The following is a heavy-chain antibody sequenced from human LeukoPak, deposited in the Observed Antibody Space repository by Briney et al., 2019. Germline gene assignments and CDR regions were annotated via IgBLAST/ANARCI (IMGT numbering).Heavy chain of an antibody. V-gene: IGHV4-61*09. D-gene: IGHD3-10*01. J-gene: IGHJ5*02. CDR2: MYTSGST. CDR3: ARDVTMVRGVIISEGNWFDP. Sequence: SQTLSLTCTVSGVSISSGSYYWNWIRQPAGKGLEWIGHMYTSGSTKYNPSLKSRATISVDTSKNQFSLKLSSVTAADTAVYYCARDVTMVRGVIISEGNWFDPWGQGTLVTVSS. CDR1: GVSISSGSYY.